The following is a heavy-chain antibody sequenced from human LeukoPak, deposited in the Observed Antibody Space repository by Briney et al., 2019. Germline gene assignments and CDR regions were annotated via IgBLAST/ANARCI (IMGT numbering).Heavy chain of an antibody. D-gene: IGHD5-18*01. CDR1: DFTFSDAW. CDR2: IYSGGNT. J-gene: IGHJ6*02. V-gene: IGHV3-53*01. CDR3: ARDAVDTANAV. Sequence: GGSLRLSCATSDFTFSDAWMNWVRQAPGKGLEWVSIIYSGGNTYYADSVKGRFTISRDNSKNTLYLQMNSLRAEDTAVYYCARDAVDTANAVWGQGTTVTVSS.